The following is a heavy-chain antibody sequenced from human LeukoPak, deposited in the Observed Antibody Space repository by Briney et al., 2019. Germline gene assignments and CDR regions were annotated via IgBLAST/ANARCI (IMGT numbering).Heavy chain of an antibody. D-gene: IGHD2-15*01. CDR3: AKCSPRYYSGGSCYFDY. Sequence: PGGSLRLSCTASGFTFSSYAMSWVRQAPGKGLEWVSAMSGSSGSTYYADSVKGRFTISRDNSKNTLYLQMNSLRAEDTAVYYCAKCSPRYYSGGSCYFDYWGQGTLVTVSS. V-gene: IGHV3-23*01. CDR2: MSGSSGST. CDR1: GFTFSSYA. J-gene: IGHJ4*02.